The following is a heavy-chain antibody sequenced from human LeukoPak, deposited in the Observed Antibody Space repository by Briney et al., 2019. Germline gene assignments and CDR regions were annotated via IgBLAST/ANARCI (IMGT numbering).Heavy chain of an antibody. Sequence: ASVKVSCKASGYTFTAFYLHWVRQAPGQGLEWMGRIYPSSGVTKYAQKFQGRITMTRDTSISTAYMELSGLRSDDTAVYYCAQSVVRTSYYYYGMDVWGQGTTVTVSS. V-gene: IGHV1-2*06. D-gene: IGHD2-2*01. CDR3: AQSVVRTSYYYYGMDV. CDR2: IYPSSGVT. J-gene: IGHJ6*02. CDR1: GYTFTAFY.